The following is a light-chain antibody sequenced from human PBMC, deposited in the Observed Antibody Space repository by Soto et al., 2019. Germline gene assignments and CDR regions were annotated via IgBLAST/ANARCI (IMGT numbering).Light chain of an antibody. J-gene: IGKJ3*01. Sequence: DIQMTQSPSSLSASVGDSVTITCRASQSISSNLNWYQQRPGKAPKLLIYAASSLQSGVPPRFSGSGSGSDFTLTISSLQPEDFATYYCQQDYSTPPVTFGPGTKVDLK. CDR2: AAS. V-gene: IGKV1-39*01. CDR3: QQDYSTPPVT. CDR1: QSISSN.